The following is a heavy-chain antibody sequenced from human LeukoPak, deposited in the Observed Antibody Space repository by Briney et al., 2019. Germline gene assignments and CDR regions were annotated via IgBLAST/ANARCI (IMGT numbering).Heavy chain of an antibody. Sequence: GGSLRLSCATSGFTFTDYYMSWIRQAPGKGLEWVSYIIGSGSTIYYADSVKGRFTISRDNAKNSLYLQMSSLRAEDTAVYYCARDRGSDWPLYYGLDVWGQGTTVTVSS. V-gene: IGHV3-11*04. CDR2: IIGSGSTI. CDR3: ARDRGSDWPLYYGLDV. CDR1: GFTFTDYY. D-gene: IGHD3-9*01. J-gene: IGHJ6*02.